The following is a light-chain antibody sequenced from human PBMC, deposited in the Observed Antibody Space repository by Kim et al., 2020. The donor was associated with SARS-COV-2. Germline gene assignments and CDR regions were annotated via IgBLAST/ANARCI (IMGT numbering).Light chain of an antibody. CDR3: QQSNDWPPLT. CDR2: GAT. J-gene: IGKJ1*01. CDR1: QTINNK. Sequence: SPGERATLSCRASQTINNKLVWYQHKPGQAPRLLIYGATTRATGVPARFIGSGSETDFTLTISSLQSEDFAVYHCQQSNDWPPLTFGQGTKVDIK. V-gene: IGKV3-15*01.